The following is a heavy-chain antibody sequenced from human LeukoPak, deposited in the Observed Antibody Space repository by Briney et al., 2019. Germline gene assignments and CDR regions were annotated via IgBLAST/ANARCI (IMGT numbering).Heavy chain of an antibody. J-gene: IGHJ5*02. CDR2: INHSGST. D-gene: IGHD3-3*01. Sequence: SETLSLTCAVYGGSFSGYYWSWIRQPPGKGLEWIGEINHSGSTNYNPSLKSRVTTSVDTSKNQFSLKLSSVTAADTAVYYCARGPPTIFGVVTPNWFDPWGQGTLVTVSS. V-gene: IGHV4-34*01. CDR1: GGSFSGYY. CDR3: ARGPPTIFGVVTPNWFDP.